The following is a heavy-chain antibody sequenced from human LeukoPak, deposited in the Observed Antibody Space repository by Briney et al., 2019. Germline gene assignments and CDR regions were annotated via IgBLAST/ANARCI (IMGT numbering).Heavy chain of an antibody. CDR2: INHSGST. D-gene: IGHD3-22*01. CDR3: ARLDDSSGYFH. V-gene: IGHV4-34*01. Sequence: SETLSLTCAVYGGSFSGYYWSWIRQPPGKGLEWIGEINHSGSTNYNPSLKSRITISVDTSKNQFSLKLSSVTAADTAVYYCARLDDSSGYFHWGQGTLVTVSS. CDR1: GGSFSGYY. J-gene: IGHJ4*02.